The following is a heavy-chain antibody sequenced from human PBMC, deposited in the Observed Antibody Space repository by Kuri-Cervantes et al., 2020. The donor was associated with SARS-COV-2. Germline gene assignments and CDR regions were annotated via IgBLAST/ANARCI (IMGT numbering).Heavy chain of an antibody. CDR2: IYYRGNT. D-gene: IGHD7-27*01. CDR1: GASIRETIFW. J-gene: IGHJ4*02. V-gene: IGHV4-39*01. CDR3: VILGTGLPFDS. Sequence: CIVSGASIRETIFWWGWIRQPPGSGLEWMGSIYYRGNTYYNPSLKCRITMSVDTSKSKFSLRLRSVTAADTAMYYCVILGTGLPFDSWGQGTLVTVSS.